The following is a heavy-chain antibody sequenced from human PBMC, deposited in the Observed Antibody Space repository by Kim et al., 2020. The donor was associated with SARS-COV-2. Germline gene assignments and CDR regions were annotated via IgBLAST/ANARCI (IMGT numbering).Heavy chain of an antibody. J-gene: IGHJ4*02. CDR3: ARDSDTTSYYWFFDS. D-gene: IGHD3-10*01. V-gene: IGHV3-21*06. Sequence: AESVKGRFPVSRDSAKTTLFLEMNNLRVEDTAVYYCARDSDTTSYYWFFDSWGQGTLVTVSS.